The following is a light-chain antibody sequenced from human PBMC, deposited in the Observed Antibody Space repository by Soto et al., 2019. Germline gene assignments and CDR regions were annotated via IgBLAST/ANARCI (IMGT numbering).Light chain of an antibody. CDR1: QSISSY. CDR2: AAS. CDR3: QQSYSTPIT. V-gene: IGKV1-39*01. J-gene: IGKJ5*01. Sequence: DIQMTQSPSSLSASVGDIFTITCRASQSISSYLNWYQQKPGKAPKLLIYAASSLQSGVPSRFSGSGSGTDFTLTINSLHPEDFATYYCQQSYSTPITFGQGTRLEI.